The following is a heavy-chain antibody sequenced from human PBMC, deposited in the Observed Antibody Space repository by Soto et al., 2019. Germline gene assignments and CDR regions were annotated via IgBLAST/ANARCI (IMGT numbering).Heavy chain of an antibody. V-gene: IGHV4-31*03. CDR2: IYYSGST. J-gene: IGHJ1*01. CDR1: GGSISSGAYC. D-gene: IGHD3-22*01. Sequence: QVQLQESGPGLVKPSQTLSLTCTVSGGSISSGAYCWSWIRQHPGKGLEWIGYIYYSGSTYYNPSLKSRVTISVDTSKNQFSLKLSSVTAADTAVYYCAIYDSSGSRGFQHWGQGTLVTVSS. CDR3: AIYDSSGSRGFQH.